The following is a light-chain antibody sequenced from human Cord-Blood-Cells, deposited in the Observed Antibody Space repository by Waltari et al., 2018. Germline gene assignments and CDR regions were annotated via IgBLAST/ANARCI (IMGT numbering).Light chain of an antibody. V-gene: IGLV2-11*01. CDR3: CSYAGSYTV. CDR2: AVS. Sequence: QSALTPPRQVSWSPGPSVTTPCPGTSSHVAGYTTVSWYPPHPGKAPKLMIYAVSKRPSGVPDRFSCSKSGNTASLTISGLQAEDEADYYCCSYAGSYTVFGGGTKLTVL. CDR1: SSHVAGYTT. J-gene: IGLJ2*01.